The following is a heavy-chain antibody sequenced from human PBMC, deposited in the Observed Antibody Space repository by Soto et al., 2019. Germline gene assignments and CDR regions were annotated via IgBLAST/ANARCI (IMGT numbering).Heavy chain of an antibody. D-gene: IGHD3-10*01. V-gene: IGHV1-3*01. CDR2: LNPANGDT. J-gene: IGHJ4*02. Sequence: QVQLVQSGPEVMKPGASVKLSCEASGYTFTRYPIHWVRQAPGQGLEWMGWLNPANGDTGYSQNFQGRVTNTRDTSASTAYMEMNSLRSEDTAVYYCARKDYYGSGIYYFDSWGQGTQVTVSS. CDR3: ARKDYYGSGIYYFDS. CDR1: GYTFTRYP.